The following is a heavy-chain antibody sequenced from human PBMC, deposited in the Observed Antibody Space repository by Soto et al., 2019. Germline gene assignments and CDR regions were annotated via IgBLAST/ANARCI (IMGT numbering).Heavy chain of an antibody. V-gene: IGHV4-59*01. Sequence: SETLYLTCTDTSASISTYYWSWIVQPPGKGLEWIGYISYSGSTNYNPSLKSRVTISFDASKNEISLQVRSATAADAAVYYCARGGSIFGVVITNYYYGMDVWGQGTTVS. CDR3: ARGGSIFGVVITNYYYGMDV. CDR1: SASISTYY. J-gene: IGHJ6*01. CDR2: ISYSGST. D-gene: IGHD3-3*01.